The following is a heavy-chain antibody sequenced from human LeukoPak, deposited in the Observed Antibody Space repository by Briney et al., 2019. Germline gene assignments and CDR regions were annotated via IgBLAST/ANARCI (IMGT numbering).Heavy chain of an antibody. J-gene: IGHJ4*02. Sequence: GGSLRLSCAASGFTFGSYGMHWVRQAPGKGLEWVAVISYDGSNKYYADSVKGRFTISRDNSKNTLYLQMNSLRAEDTAVYYCARGPKARNIVVVVAAFDYWGQGTLVTVSS. CDR1: GFTFGSYG. V-gene: IGHV3-30*03. D-gene: IGHD2-15*01. CDR3: ARGPKARNIVVVVAAFDY. CDR2: ISYDGSNK.